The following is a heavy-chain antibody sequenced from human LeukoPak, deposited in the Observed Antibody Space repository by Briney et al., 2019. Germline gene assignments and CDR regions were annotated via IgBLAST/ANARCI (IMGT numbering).Heavy chain of an antibody. V-gene: IGHV3-23*01. D-gene: IGHD2-21*01. Sequence: HAGGSLRLSCAASGFTFSDYYMSWIRQAPGKGLEWVSAISGSGGSTYYADSVKGRFTISRDNSKNTLYLQMNSLRAEDTAVYYCAKDWVVIAIRVPFDYWGQGTLVTVSS. CDR2: ISGSGGST. J-gene: IGHJ4*02. CDR3: AKDWVVIAIRVPFDY. CDR1: GFTFSDYY.